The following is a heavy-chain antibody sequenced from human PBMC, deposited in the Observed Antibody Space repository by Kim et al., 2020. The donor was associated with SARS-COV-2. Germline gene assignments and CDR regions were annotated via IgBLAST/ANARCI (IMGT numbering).Heavy chain of an antibody. J-gene: IGHJ3*02. CDR2: ITKTSTTI. V-gene: IGHV3-48*02. CDR3: VRDRMGGAFDM. CDR1: GFTFSAYD. D-gene: IGHD3-16*01. Sequence: GGSLRLSCATSGFTFSAYDMNWVRRAPGKGLEWLSFITKTSTTIYYANSVKGRFTISRDNAKNSLYLQMNSLRDEDTALYYCVRDRMGGAFDMWGQG.